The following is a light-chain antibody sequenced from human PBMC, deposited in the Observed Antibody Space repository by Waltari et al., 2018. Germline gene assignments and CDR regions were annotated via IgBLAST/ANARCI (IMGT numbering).Light chain of an antibody. CDR1: SGINVGSSN. Sequence: QPVLTQPTSLSASPGASARLTCTLTSGINVGSSNIFWYQQKPGSPPQYLLYYSSDSNNPRGSGVPSRFSGSKDASANAGLLLISVLQSEDEADYYCAIWRSGAGFFGGGTRLTVL. J-gene: IGLJ7*01. CDR2: YSSDSNN. V-gene: IGLV5-39*01. CDR3: AIWRSGAGF.